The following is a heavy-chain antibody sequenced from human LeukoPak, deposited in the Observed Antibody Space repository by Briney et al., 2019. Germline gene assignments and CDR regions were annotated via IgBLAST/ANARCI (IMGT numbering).Heavy chain of an antibody. D-gene: IGHD6-13*01. CDR3: ARTIVAAVGRDY. J-gene: IGHJ4*02. CDR1: GYTFTGYY. CDR2: INPNSGGT. V-gene: IGHV1-2*02. Sequence: ASVKVSCKASGYTFTGYYIHWVRQAPGQGLEWMGWINPNSGGTNYAQKFQGRVTMTRDTSVNTAYMELSGLRSDDTAVYFCARTIVAAVGRDYWGQGTLVTVSS.